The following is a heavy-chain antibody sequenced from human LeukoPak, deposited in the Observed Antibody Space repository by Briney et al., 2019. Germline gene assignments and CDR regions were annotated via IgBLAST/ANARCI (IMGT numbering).Heavy chain of an antibody. CDR1: VGSFSGYY. CDR3: ARSGRRYCSSTSCYKGGHAFDI. Sequence: SETLSLTCAVYVGSFSGYYWSWLRQPPGKGLEWIGEINHSGSTNYNPSLTSRVTISVYTSKNQCSLKLCSVTAADTAVYYCARSGRRYCSSTSCYKGGHAFDIWGQGTMVTVSS. J-gene: IGHJ3*02. CDR2: INHSGST. D-gene: IGHD2-2*02. V-gene: IGHV4-34*01.